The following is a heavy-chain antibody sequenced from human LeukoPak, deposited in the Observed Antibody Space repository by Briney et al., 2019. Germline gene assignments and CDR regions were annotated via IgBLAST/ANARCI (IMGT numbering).Heavy chain of an antibody. Sequence: GGSLRLSCAASGFTFDDYAMHWVRQAPGKGLEWVSGISWNSGSIGYADSVKGRFTISRDNSKNTLYLQMHSLRAEDTAVYYCARPPVQYCTDGVCYMNYFDYWGQGTLVTVSS. V-gene: IGHV3-9*01. J-gene: IGHJ4*02. D-gene: IGHD2-8*01. CDR3: ARPPVQYCTDGVCYMNYFDY. CDR2: ISWNSGSI. CDR1: GFTFDDYA.